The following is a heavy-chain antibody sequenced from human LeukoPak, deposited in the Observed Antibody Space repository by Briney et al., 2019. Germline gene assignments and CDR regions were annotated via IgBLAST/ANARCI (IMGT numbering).Heavy chain of an antibody. J-gene: IGHJ1*01. CDR3: ARRRIPATITESRLSSRFDS. CDR2: INYTGST. CDR1: GESFVGYY. Sequence: KPSETLSLTCAVYGESFVGYYWSWIRQPPGKGLEWIGEINYTGSTNYNPSLKSRIRMSVDTSKNQLSVNLNSVTAADTAFYYCARRRIPATITESRLSSRFDSWGQGTLVTVSS. V-gene: IGHV4-34*01. D-gene: IGHD5-24*01.